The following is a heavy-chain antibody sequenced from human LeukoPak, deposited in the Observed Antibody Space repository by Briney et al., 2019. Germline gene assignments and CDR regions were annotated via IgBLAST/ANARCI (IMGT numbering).Heavy chain of an antibody. J-gene: IGHJ4*02. CDR2: INPSGGST. CDR3: ARDRDMVVVVAATEGGFDY. CDR1: RYTFTSYY. D-gene: IGHD2-15*01. Sequence: ASVKVSCKASRYTFTSYYMHWVRQAPGQGLEWMGIINPSGGSTSYAQKFQGRVTMTRDTSTSTVYMELSGLRSEDTAVYYCARDRDMVVVVAATEGGFDYWGQGTLLTVSS. V-gene: IGHV1-46*03.